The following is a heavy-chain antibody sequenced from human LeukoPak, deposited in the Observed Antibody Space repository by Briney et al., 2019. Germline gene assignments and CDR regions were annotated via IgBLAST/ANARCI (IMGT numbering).Heavy chain of an antibody. Sequence: SETLSLTCTVSGGSISSYYWSWIRQPPGKGLEWIGYIYYSGSTNYNPSLKSRVTISVDTSKNQFSLKLSSVTAADTAVYYCARTPTTVGTLDYWGQGTLVTVSS. CDR3: ARTPTTVGTLDY. J-gene: IGHJ4*02. V-gene: IGHV4-59*08. D-gene: IGHD4-23*01. CDR1: GGSISSYY. CDR2: IYYSGST.